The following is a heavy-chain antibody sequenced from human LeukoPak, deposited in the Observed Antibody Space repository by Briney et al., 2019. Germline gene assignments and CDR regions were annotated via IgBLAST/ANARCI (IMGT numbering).Heavy chain of an antibody. D-gene: IGHD3-9*01. J-gene: IGHJ4*02. CDR1: GGSFSGYY. Sequence: SETLSLTCAGYGGSFSGYYWSWIRQPPGKGLEWIGEINHSGSTNYNPSLKSRVTISVDTSKNQFSLKLSSVTAADTAVYYCARAYYDILTGYYIDYWGQGTLVTVSS. CDR2: INHSGST. CDR3: ARAYYDILTGYYIDY. V-gene: IGHV4-34*01.